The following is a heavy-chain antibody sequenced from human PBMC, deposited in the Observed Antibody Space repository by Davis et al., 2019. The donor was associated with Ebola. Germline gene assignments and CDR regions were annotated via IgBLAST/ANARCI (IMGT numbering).Heavy chain of an antibody. V-gene: IGHV3-74*01. CDR3: ARHFISTYYYYGMDV. Sequence: GESLKISCAASGFTFSSYWMHWVRQAPGKGLVWVSRINSGGSSTSYADSVKGRFTISRDNSKNTLYLQMNSLRAEDTAVYYCARHFISTYYYYGMDVWGQGTTVTVSS. CDR1: GFTFSSYW. CDR2: INSGGSST. J-gene: IGHJ6*02. D-gene: IGHD1-1*01.